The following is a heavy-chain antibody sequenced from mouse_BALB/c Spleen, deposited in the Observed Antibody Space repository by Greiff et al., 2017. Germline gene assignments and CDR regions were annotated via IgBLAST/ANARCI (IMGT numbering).Heavy chain of an antibody. J-gene: IGHJ4*01. D-gene: IGHD1-2*01. V-gene: IGHV1-9*01. CDR3: ARSGIHYYGPYYYAMDY. CDR2: ILPGSGST. CDR1: GYTFSSYW. Sequence: VQLQQSGAELMKPGASVKISCKATGYTFSSYWIEWVKQRPGHGLEWIGEILPGSGSTNYNEKFKGKATFTADTSSNTAYMQLSSLTSEDSAVYYCARSGIHYYGPYYYAMDYWGQGTSVTVSS.